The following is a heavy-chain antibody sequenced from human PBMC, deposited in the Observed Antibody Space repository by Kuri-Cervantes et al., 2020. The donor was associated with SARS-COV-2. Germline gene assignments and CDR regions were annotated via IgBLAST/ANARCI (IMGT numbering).Heavy chain of an antibody. Sequence: SETLSLTCTVSGGSISSYYWSWIRQPPGKGLEWIGYIYYSGSTNYNPSLKSRVTISINTSKNQFSLKLSSVTAADTAVYYCARRHITGYLDYWGQGILVTGSS. J-gene: IGHJ4*02. CDR2: IYYSGST. D-gene: IGHD1-14*01. V-gene: IGHV4-59*08. CDR3: ARRHITGYLDY. CDR1: GGSISSYY.